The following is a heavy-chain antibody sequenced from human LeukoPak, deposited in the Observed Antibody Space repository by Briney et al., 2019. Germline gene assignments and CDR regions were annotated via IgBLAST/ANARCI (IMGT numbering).Heavy chain of an antibody. D-gene: IGHD5-24*01. J-gene: IGHJ4*02. Sequence: GGSLRLSCAASGFTFSDYSMNWVRQAPGKGLEWISYIGIDSGNTNYADSVKGRFTVSGDKAKNSLYLQMNSLRVEDTVVYYCARDYKYAFDNWGQGTLVTVSS. CDR3: ARDYKYAFDN. CDR1: GFTFSDYS. CDR2: IGIDSGNT. V-gene: IGHV3-48*01.